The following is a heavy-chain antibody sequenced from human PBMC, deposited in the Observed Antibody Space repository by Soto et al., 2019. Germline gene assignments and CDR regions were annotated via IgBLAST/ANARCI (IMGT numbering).Heavy chain of an antibody. V-gene: IGHV1-46*01. CDR1: GYTFSRYY. CDR2: INPSGGST. J-gene: IGHJ4*02. D-gene: IGHD6-19*01. Sequence: QVQLVQSGAEVKKPGASVKVSCKASGYTFSRYYMHWLRQAPGQRLEWMGTINPSGGSTSYAQKLQGRVTMTRDTYTTTVYMELSSLKFDDTAVYFCARDAVEVASARYFFHSWGQGTLVTVSS. CDR3: ARDAVEVASARYFFHS.